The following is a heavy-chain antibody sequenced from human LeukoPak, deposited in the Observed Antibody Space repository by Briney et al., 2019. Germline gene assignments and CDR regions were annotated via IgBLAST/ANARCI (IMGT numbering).Heavy chain of an antibody. V-gene: IGHV3-48*01. Sequence: GGSLRLSCAASGFTFSSYAMSWVRQAPGKGLEWVSYISSSSSTIYYADSVKGRFTISRDNAKNSLYLQMNSLRAEDTAVYYCARDSGGIDYWGQGTLVTVSS. CDR1: GFTFSSYA. J-gene: IGHJ4*02. CDR2: ISSSSSTI. D-gene: IGHD3-16*01. CDR3: ARDSGGIDY.